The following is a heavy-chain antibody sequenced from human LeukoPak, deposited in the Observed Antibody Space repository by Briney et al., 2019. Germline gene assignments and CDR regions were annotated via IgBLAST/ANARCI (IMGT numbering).Heavy chain of an antibody. CDR1: GFTFSSYS. J-gene: IGHJ4*02. Sequence: SGGSLRLSCAASGFTFSSYSMNWVRQAPGKGLEWVSSISSSSSYIYYADSVKGRFTISRDNAKNSLYLQMNSLRAEDTAVYYCARAAATSGYSSSWYFDYWGQGTLVTVSS. CDR2: ISSSSSYI. D-gene: IGHD6-13*01. CDR3: ARAAATSGYSSSWYFDY. V-gene: IGHV3-21*01.